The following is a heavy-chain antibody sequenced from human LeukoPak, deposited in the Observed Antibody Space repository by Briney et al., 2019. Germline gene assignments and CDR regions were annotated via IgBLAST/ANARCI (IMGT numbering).Heavy chain of an antibody. CDR3: ARVVPGSVYNYGMDV. V-gene: IGHV3-23*01. CDR2: ISVSGGTT. J-gene: IGHJ6*02. D-gene: IGHD5/OR15-5a*01. Sequence: QPGGSLRLSCAASGLTFSTYAWSWVRQAPGKGPEWVSSISVSGGTTHSADSVKGRFTVSRDNSKNTLYLQMNSLTAEDTAVYYCARVVPGSVYNYGMDVWGQGTTVTVSS. CDR1: GLTFSTYA.